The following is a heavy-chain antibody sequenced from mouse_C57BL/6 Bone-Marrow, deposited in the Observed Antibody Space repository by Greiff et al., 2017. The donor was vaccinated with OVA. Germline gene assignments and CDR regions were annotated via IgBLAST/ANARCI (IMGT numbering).Heavy chain of an antibody. D-gene: IGHD4-1*01. J-gene: IGHJ4*01. CDR3: ARHDWEGYAMDY. Sequence: EVQLVESGGDLVKPGGSLKLSCAASGFTFSSYGMSWVRQTPDKRLEWVATISSGGSYTYYPDSVKGRFTISRDNAKNTLYLQMSSLKSEDTAMYYCARHDWEGYAMDYWGQGTSVTVSS. V-gene: IGHV5-6*01. CDR2: ISSGGSYT. CDR1: GFTFSSYG.